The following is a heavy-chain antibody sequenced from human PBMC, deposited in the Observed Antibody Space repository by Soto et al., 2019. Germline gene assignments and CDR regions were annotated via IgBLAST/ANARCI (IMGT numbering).Heavy chain of an antibody. CDR3: ARGDYGDYYYYYGMDV. Sequence: VDSISTYYWNWVRQAPGKGLEWVSYISSSSSTIYYADSVKGRFTISRDNAKNSLYLQMNSLRDEDTAVYYCARGDYGDYYYYYGMDVWGQGTTVTVSS. CDR1: VDSISTYY. D-gene: IGHD4-17*01. J-gene: IGHJ6*02. CDR2: ISSSSSTI. V-gene: IGHV3-48*02.